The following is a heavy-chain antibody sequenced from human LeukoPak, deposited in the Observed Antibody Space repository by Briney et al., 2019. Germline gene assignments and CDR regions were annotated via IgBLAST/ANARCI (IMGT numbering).Heavy chain of an antibody. J-gene: IGHJ4*02. CDR3: ARRAAAGTFDF. D-gene: IGHD6-13*01. CDR1: GGSISSSSYY. V-gene: IGHV4-39*01. Sequence: PSETLSLTCTVSGGSISSSSYYWGWIRQPPGKGLEWIGSVYYSVSIYYNPSLKSRVTISVDTSKNQFSLKLSSVTAADTAVYYCARRAAAGTFDFWGRGTLVTVSS. CDR2: VYYSVSI.